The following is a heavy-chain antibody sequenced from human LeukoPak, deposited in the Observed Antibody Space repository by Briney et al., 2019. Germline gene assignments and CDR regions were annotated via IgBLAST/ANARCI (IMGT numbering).Heavy chain of an antibody. CDR2: VYNSEST. J-gene: IGHJ4*02. V-gene: IGHV4-59*01. CDR3: TRGRTKNDY. CDR1: GDSISHYY. Sequence: SETLSLTCTVSGDSISHYYWSWLRQPPGKGLEWIGYVYNSESTNYNASLKSRVTISLDTSKNQFSLNLNSVTAADTAVYYCTRGRTKNDYWGQGTLVTVSS.